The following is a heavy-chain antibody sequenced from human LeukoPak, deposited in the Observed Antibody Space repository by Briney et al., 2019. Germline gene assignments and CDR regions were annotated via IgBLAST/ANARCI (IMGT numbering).Heavy chain of an antibody. CDR1: GFTFSSYW. J-gene: IGHJ1*01. Sequence: GGSLRLSCAASGFTFSSYWMHWVRQAPGKGLVWVSRIKGDGSSTSYADSVKGRFTISRDNAKNTLYLQMSSLTAEDTAVYYCARRIYCNVGSCYPWSAHWGQGTLVTVSS. D-gene: IGHD2-15*01. CDR3: ARRIYCNVGSCYPWSAH. V-gene: IGHV3-74*01. CDR2: IKGDGSST.